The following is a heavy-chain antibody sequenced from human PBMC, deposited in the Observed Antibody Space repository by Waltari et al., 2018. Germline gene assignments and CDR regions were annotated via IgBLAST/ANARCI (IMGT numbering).Heavy chain of an antibody. J-gene: IGHJ4*02. Sequence: QVQLVQSGAEVKKPGASVKVSCKASGYTFTRYGIRRLRQAPGQGLEWMGWIIAYNGNTNYAQKLQGIVTMTTDTSTSTAYMELRSLRSDDTAVYYCARDVVAGTGDDYWGQGTLVTVSS. V-gene: IGHV1-18*01. CDR3: ARDVVAGTGDDY. CDR1: GYTFTRYG. CDR2: IIAYNGNT. D-gene: IGHD6-19*01.